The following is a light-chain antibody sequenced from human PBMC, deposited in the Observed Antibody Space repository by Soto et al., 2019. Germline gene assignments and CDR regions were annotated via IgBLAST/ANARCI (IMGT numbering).Light chain of an antibody. CDR1: QSLLLNSDGKTY. CDR3: MHNRKLPYT. V-gene: IGKV2D-29*01. Sequence: IAMTQTPLSLSVTPGQPAAISCKSSQSLLLNSDGKTYLHWFLQRPGQPPQPLIFGVSTRLSGVAERFSGSGTETDFTLKISWVEAEDVGVYFCMHNRKLPYTFGLATKLEIK. CDR2: GVS. J-gene: IGKJ2*01.